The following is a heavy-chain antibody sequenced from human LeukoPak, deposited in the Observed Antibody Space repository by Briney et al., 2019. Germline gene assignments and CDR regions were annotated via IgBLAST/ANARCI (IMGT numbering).Heavy chain of an antibody. CDR1: GFTFDDYA. Sequence: GGSLRLSCAASGFTFDDYAMHWVRQAPGKGLEWVSGISWNSGSIGYADSVKGRFTISRDNSKNTLYLQMNSLRAEDTAVYYCAKDTRGGDWSWGQGTLVTVSS. CDR3: AKDTRGGDWS. J-gene: IGHJ4*02. V-gene: IGHV3-9*01. CDR2: ISWNSGSI. D-gene: IGHD2-21*02.